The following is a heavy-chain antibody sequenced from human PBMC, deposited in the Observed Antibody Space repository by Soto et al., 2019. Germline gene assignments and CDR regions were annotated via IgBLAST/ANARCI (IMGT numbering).Heavy chain of an antibody. V-gene: IGHV3-33*01. Sequence: QVQLVESGGGVVQPGRSLRLSCAASGFTFSSYGMHWVRQAPGKGLEWVAVIWYDGSNKYYADSVKGRFTISRDNSKNTLYLQMNSLRAEDTAVYYCAGVYRAVGELSTYGMDVWGQGTTVTVSS. CDR2: IWYDGSNK. J-gene: IGHJ6*02. CDR3: AGVYRAVGELSTYGMDV. CDR1: GFTFSSYG. D-gene: IGHD3-10*01.